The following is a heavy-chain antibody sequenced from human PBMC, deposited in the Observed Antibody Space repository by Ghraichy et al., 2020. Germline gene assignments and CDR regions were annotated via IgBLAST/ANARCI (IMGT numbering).Heavy chain of an antibody. J-gene: IGHJ5*02. CDR2: IFSSGST. D-gene: IGHD3-22*01. V-gene: IGHV4-4*07. CDR3: ARTVNVCLTVIWFDT. Sequence: IGRIFSSGSTNYNPSLRSRFAMSVDTSQTPFSLKLSSVTAADTDVYYCARTVNVCLTVIWFDTWGKG.